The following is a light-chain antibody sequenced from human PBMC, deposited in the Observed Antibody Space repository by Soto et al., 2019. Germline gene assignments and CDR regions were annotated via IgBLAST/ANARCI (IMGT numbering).Light chain of an antibody. CDR1: SSDVGGYSY. V-gene: IGLV2-14*01. CDR3: SSYTSSSTL. J-gene: IGLJ2*01. CDR2: DVS. Sequence: QSALTQPASVSGSPGQSITISCTGTSSDVGGYSYVSWYQQHPGKAPKLMIYDVSNRPSGVSNRFSGSRSGNTASLTISGLQAEDEADYYCSSYTSSSTLFGGGTQLTV.